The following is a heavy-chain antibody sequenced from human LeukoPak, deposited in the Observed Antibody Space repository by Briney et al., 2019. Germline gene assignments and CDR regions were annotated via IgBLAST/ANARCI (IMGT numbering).Heavy chain of an antibody. CDR2: IKQDGSEK. CDR3: ARGQRWFDP. D-gene: IGHD5-18*01. J-gene: IGHJ5*02. Sequence: GGSLRLSCAASGFTFSSYAMSLVRQAPGKGLEWVANIKQDGSEKYYVDSVKGRFTISRDNAKNSVYLQMNSLRAEDTAVYYCARGQRWFDPWGQGTLVTVSS. CDR1: GFTFSSYA. V-gene: IGHV3-7*01.